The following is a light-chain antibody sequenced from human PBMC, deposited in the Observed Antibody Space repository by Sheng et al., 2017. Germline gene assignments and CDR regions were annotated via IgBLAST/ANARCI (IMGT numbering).Light chain of an antibody. CDR2: KAS. Sequence: DIQMTQSPSALSASVGDRVSITCRASQSISGWLAWYQQKPGKAPKLLIYKASSLESGVPSRFSGSGSGTEFTLTISSLQPDDIATYYCQEYASFSWTFGQGT. CDR3: QEYASFSWT. CDR1: QSISGW. J-gene: IGKJ1*01. V-gene: IGKV1-5*03.